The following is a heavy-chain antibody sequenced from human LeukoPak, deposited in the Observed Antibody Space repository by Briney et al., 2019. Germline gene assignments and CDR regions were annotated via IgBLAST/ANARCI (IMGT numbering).Heavy chain of an antibody. CDR1: GGSISSYY. CDR3: ATTTRSWRYFDL. CDR2: IYYSGST. V-gene: IGHV4-59*01. D-gene: IGHD1-1*01. Sequence: PSETLSLTCTVSGGSISSYYWSWIRQPPGKGLEWIGYIYYSGSTNYNPSLKSRVTISVDMSKNQFSLKLSSVTAADTAVYYCATTTRSWRYFDLWGRGTLVTVSS. J-gene: IGHJ2*01.